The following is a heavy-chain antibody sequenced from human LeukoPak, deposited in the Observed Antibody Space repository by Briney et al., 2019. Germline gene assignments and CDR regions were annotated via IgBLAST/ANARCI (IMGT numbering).Heavy chain of an antibody. D-gene: IGHD3-10*01. V-gene: IGHV4-39*01. CDR3: ARYVVYGSGKYYFDY. Sequence: SETLSLTCTVSGGSISSSDYYWSWIRQPPGKELEWIVSINYGGTTYYNPSLKSRVTISVDTSKNQFSLRLSSVTAADTAVYLCARYVVYGSGKYYFDYWGQGSLVTVSS. CDR2: INYGGTT. J-gene: IGHJ4*02. CDR1: GGSISSSDYY.